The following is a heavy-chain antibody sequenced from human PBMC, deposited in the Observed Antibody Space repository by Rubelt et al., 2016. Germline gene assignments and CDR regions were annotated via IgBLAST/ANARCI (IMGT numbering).Heavy chain of an antibody. CDR1: GYTFTGYY. J-gene: IGHJ3*02. CDR2: INPNSGGT. Sequence: QVQLVQSGAEVKKPGASVKVSCKASGYTFTGYYMHWVRQAPGQGLEWMGWINPNSGGTNYAQKFKGWVTMTRDTSSGTAYMELSRLRSEDTAVYYCARGGQWLAPVGAFDIWGQGTMVTVSS. D-gene: IGHD6-19*01. V-gene: IGHV1-2*04. CDR3: ARGGQWLAPVGAFDI.